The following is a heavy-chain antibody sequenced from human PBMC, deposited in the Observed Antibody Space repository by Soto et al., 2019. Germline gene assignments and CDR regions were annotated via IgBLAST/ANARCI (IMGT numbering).Heavy chain of an antibody. Sequence: GGSLRLSCAASGFTFSSYAMSWVRQAPGKGLEWVSAISGSGGSTYYADSVKGRFTIPRDNSKNTLYLQMNSLRAEDTAVYYCAKSAQYAYIWRRYRPEHIFDYWGQGTLVNVSS. CDR1: GFTFSSYA. D-gene: IGHD3-16*02. CDR3: AKSAQYAYIWRRYRPEHIFDY. CDR2: ISGSGGST. V-gene: IGHV3-23*01. J-gene: IGHJ4*02.